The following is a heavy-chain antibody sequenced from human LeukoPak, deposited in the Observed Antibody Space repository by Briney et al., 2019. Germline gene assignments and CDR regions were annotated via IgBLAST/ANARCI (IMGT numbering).Heavy chain of an antibody. V-gene: IGHV3-73*01. Sequence: GGSLRLSCAASGFTFSGSAMHWVRQASGKGLEWVGRIRSKANSYATAYAASVKGRFTISRDDSKNTAYLQMNSLKTEDTAVYYCTSISSSSRSVYWGQGTLVTVSS. CDR1: GFTFSGSA. CDR2: IRSKANSYAT. D-gene: IGHD6-6*01. J-gene: IGHJ4*02. CDR3: TSISSSSRSVY.